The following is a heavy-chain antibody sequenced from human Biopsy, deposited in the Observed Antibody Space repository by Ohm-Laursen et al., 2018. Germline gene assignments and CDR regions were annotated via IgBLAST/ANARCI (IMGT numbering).Heavy chain of an antibody. CDR3: GRSYGIMAAPVHL. J-gene: IGHJ4*01. CDR2: ISSGGSTI. V-gene: IGHV3-11*01. CDR1: GFTFSDYQ. Sequence: SLRLSCAAPGFTFSDYQMSWIRQTPGKGLEWVSHISSGGSTIFHADSVKGRFTISRDDANGSLYLQMTNLRAEGRAVYYCGRSYGIMAAPVHLWGQGTLVTVSS. D-gene: IGHD3-16*01.